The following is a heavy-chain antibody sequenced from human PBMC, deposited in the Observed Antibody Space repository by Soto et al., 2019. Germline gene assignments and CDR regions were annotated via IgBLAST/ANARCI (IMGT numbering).Heavy chain of an antibody. V-gene: IGHV4-4*07. J-gene: IGHJ5*02. Sequence: PSETLSLTCTVSGGSISSYYWSWIRQPAGKGLEWIGRIYTSGSTNYNPSLKSRVTMSVDTSKNQFSLKLSSVTAADTAVYYCARAGKVFARHYSWFDPWGQGTMVTV. CDR1: GGSISSYY. CDR3: ARAGKVFARHYSWFDP. CDR2: IYTSGST. D-gene: IGHD3-10*01.